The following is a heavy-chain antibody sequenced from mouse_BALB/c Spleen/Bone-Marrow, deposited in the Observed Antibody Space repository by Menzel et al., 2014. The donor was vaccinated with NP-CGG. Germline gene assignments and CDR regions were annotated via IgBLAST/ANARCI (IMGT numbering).Heavy chain of an antibody. J-gene: IGHJ3*01. CDR2: ISTYSGNT. CDR1: GYTFTDYA. V-gene: IGHV1-67*01. Sequence: VHLVESGPELVRPGVSVKISCKGSGYTFTDYAMHWVKQSHAKSLEWIGVISTYSGNTNYNQKFKGKATMTVDKSSSTAYMDLARLTSEDAAIYYCARSGYGYDWFAYWGQGTLVTVSA. CDR3: ARSGYGYDWFAY. D-gene: IGHD2-2*01.